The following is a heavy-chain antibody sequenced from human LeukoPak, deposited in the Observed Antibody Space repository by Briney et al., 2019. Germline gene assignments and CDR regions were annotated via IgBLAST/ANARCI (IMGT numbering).Heavy chain of an antibody. J-gene: IGHJ3*02. CDR1: GFTFSTYD. CDR3: AKGGYFAFET. CDR2: INRSGRT. V-gene: IGHV3-23*01. Sequence: PGGSLRLSCAASGFTFSTYDMQWVRQAPGKGLEWVSGINRSGRTYYTHSVKGRFTISRDNSKNTLYLQMNSLRAEDTAVYYCAKGGYFAFETWGQGTMVAVSS. D-gene: IGHD2-2*03.